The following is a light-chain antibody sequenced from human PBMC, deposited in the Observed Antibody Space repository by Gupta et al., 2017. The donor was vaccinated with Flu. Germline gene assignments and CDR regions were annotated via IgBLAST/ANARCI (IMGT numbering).Light chain of an antibody. CDR2: GAS. CDR3: QQYNGYPLT. Sequence: MTPSPSSLSASVGDRVTITCRASEGVNNYLDWFQQKPGRAPQSLIYGASSLQTGVPSRFSGSGSGTDFTLTISNLQPEDFATYYCQQYNGYPLTFGGGTKVEL. V-gene: IGKV1-16*01. CDR1: EGVNNY. J-gene: IGKJ4*01.